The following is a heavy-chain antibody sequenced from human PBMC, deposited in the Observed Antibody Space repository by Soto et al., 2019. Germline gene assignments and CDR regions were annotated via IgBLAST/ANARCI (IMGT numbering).Heavy chain of an antibody. D-gene: IGHD5-18*01. Sequence: GGSLRLSCAASGLTFSSYAMSWVRQAPGKGPEFVGNINQGGSFISYVDSVRGRFTISRDNAKNSVFLQMNSLRVEDTAVYYCARDPGYSAFDVWGQGIMVTLSS. J-gene: IGHJ3*01. V-gene: IGHV3-7*01. CDR2: INQGGSFI. CDR1: GLTFSSYA. CDR3: ARDPGYSAFDV.